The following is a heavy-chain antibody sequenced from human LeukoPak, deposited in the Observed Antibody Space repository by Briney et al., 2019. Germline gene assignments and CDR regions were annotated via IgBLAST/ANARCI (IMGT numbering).Heavy chain of an antibody. Sequence: GGSLRLSCAASGFTFSSYGMHWVRQASGKGLEWVGRIRSKANSYATAYAASVKGRFTISRDDSKNTAYLQMNSLKTEDTAVYYCTRRTMAAAGSGTNWFDPWGQGTLVTVSS. CDR2: IRSKANSYAT. D-gene: IGHD6-13*01. V-gene: IGHV3-73*01. CDR1: GFTFSSYG. CDR3: TRRTMAAAGSGTNWFDP. J-gene: IGHJ5*02.